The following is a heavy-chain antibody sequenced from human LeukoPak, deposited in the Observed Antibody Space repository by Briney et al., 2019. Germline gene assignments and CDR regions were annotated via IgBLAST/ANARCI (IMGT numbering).Heavy chain of an antibody. CDR3: AKATYSTSPGYYFDY. V-gene: IGHV3-9*01. CDR2: ISWNSGRI. D-gene: IGHD6-6*01. J-gene: IGHJ4*02. CDR1: GFTFDDYA. Sequence: GRSLRLSCAASGFTFDDYAIHWVRQGPGKGPEWVSGISWNSGRIGYADSVKGRFIISRDNAKNSLYLQMNSLRSEDTAFYYCAKATYSTSPGYYFDYWGQGTLVTVSS.